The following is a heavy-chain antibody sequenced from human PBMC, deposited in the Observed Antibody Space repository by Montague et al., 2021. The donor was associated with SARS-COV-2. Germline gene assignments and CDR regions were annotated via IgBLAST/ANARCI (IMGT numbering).Heavy chain of an antibody. D-gene: IGHD3-22*01. CDR1: GGSISSYY. V-gene: IGHV4-59*01. J-gene: IGHJ4*02. CDR2: IYYSGST. Sequence: SETLSLTCTVSGGSISSYYWNWIRQPPGKGLEWIGYIYYSGSTNYNPSLKSRVTISVDTSKNQFSLKLSSVTAADTAVYYCARVGVITTWFYFDYWGQGTLVTVSS. CDR3: ARVGVITTWFYFDY.